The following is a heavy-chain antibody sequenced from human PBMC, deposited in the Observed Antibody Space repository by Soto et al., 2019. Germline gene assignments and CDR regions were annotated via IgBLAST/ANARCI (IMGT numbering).Heavy chain of an antibody. CDR2: ISGSSRDI. Sequence: PGGSLRLSCAASGFTFSPYSMNWVRQGPGKGLQWVSSISGSSRDIYYTDSVKGRFTISRDNAKNSLYLQMDSLRAEDTAVYFCAREGTPTAFDYWGQGALVTVSS. CDR1: GFTFSPYS. V-gene: IGHV3-21*01. D-gene: IGHD4-17*01. CDR3: AREGTPTAFDY. J-gene: IGHJ4*02.